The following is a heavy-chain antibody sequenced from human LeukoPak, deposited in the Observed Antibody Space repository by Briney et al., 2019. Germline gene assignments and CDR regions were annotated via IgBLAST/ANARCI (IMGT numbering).Heavy chain of an antibody. V-gene: IGHV3-23*01. D-gene: IGHD3-3*01. CDR3: ANTRTYYYYYMDV. CDR2: ISGSGDST. J-gene: IGHJ6*03. CDR1: GFTFSSYA. Sequence: GGPLRLSCAASGFTFSSYAMSWVRQTPGKGLEWVSAISGSGDSTYYADSVKGRFTISRDNSKNTLYLQMNSLRAEDTAVYYCANTRTYYYYYMDVWGRGTTVTVSS.